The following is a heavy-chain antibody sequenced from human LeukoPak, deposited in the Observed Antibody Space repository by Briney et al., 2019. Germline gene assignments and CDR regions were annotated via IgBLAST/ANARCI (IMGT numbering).Heavy chain of an antibody. CDR1: GFIISNYA. Sequence: GGSLRLSCSASGFIISNYAMHWVRQAPGKGLEYVSAISANGGSTYCADSVKSRFTISRDNSKNTLYLQMSSLRAEDTAIYHCVKDLYKGDSSSWYYFDYWGQGTLVTVSS. CDR2: ISANGGST. V-gene: IGHV3-64D*06. CDR3: VKDLYKGDSSSWYYFDY. J-gene: IGHJ4*02. D-gene: IGHD6-13*01.